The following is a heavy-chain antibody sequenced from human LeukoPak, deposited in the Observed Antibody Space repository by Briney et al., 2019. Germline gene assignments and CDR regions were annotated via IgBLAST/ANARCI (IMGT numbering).Heavy chain of an antibody. CDR3: AKVGPPPHFDY. CDR1: GFTYSSYA. J-gene: IGHJ4*02. D-gene: IGHD3-10*01. V-gene: IGHV3-23*01. Sequence: GGPLRLSCAASGFTYSSYAMSWVRQAPGKGLEWASAISGSGGSTYYADSVKGRFTISRDNSKNTLYLQMNSLRAEDTAVYYCAKVGPPPHFDYWGQGTLVTVSS. CDR2: ISGSGGST.